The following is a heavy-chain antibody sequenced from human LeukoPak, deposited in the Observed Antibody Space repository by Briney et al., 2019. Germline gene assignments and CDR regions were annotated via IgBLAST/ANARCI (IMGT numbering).Heavy chain of an antibody. D-gene: IGHD1/OR15-1a*01. CDR3: ARQKWEQQGRDYYFNGLDV. V-gene: IGHV4-59*01. Sequence: SETLSLTCSVSGGSIGKYHWTWIRQPPGKRLEWIGYVYYTGNLNYNPSLDHRVSLSIDTSKNQFSLSLSSVTAADTAVYYCARQKWEQQGRDYYFNGLDVWGPGTTVIVSS. CDR1: GGSIGKYH. CDR2: VYYTGNL. J-gene: IGHJ6*02.